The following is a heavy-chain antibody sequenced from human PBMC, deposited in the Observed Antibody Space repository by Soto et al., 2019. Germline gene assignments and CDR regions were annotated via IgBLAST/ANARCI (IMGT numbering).Heavy chain of an antibody. CDR2: ISGSGGST. J-gene: IGHJ4*02. CDR3: ANCAVEGYESY. D-gene: IGHD5-12*01. Sequence: EVQLLESGGGLVQPGGSLRLSCAASGFTFSRYAMSWVRQAPGKGLEWVSAISGSGGSTYYADSVKCRFTISRDNSKNTLYLQKNSLRAEDTAVYYCANCAVEGYESYWGQGTLVTVSS. V-gene: IGHV3-23*01. CDR1: GFTFSRYA.